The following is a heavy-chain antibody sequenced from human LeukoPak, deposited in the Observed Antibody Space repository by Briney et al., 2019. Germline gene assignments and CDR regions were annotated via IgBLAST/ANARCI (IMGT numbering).Heavy chain of an antibody. J-gene: IGHJ5*02. D-gene: IGHD6-13*01. Sequence: GGSLRLSCAASGFTVSSNNMNWVRQAPGKGLEWVSLIYAGGNTYYADSVKGRFTISRDNSKNTLYLQMNSLRAEDTAIYYCAKDSKVAAGKNHWGQGTLVTVSS. CDR2: IYAGGNT. CDR1: GFTVSSNN. CDR3: AKDSKVAAGKNH. V-gene: IGHV3-66*01.